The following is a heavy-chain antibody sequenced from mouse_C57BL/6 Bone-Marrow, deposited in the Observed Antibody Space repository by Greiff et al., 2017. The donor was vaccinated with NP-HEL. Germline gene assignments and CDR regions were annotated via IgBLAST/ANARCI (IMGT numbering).Heavy chain of an antibody. Sequence: EVQLQQSGAELVRPGASVKLSCTASGFNIKDDYMHWVKQRPEQGLEWIGWIDPENGDTEYASKFQGNATITADTSSNTAYLQLSSLTSEDTAVYYCTPYYYGSRAWFAYWGQGTLVTVSA. CDR3: TPYYYGSRAWFAY. V-gene: IGHV14-4*01. D-gene: IGHD1-1*01. CDR1: GFNIKDDY. J-gene: IGHJ3*01. CDR2: IDPENGDT.